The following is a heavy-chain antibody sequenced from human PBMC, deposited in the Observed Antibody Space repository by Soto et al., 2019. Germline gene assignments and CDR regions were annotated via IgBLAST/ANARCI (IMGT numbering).Heavy chain of an antibody. J-gene: IGHJ3*02. CDR2: ISGSGGST. V-gene: IGHV3-23*01. CDR3: AKDIRSGYYNAFDI. Sequence: EVQLLESGGGLVQPGGSLRLSCAASGFTFSSYAMSWVRQAPAKGLEWVSSISGSGGSTYYGDSVKGRFSISRDNLKNTLHLQMNSLRAEDMAVYYCAKDIRSGYYNAFDIWGQGTMVTVSS. D-gene: IGHD3-22*01. CDR1: GFTFSSYA.